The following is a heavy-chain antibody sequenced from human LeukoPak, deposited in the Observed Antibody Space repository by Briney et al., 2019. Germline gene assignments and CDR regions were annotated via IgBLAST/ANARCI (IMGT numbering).Heavy chain of an antibody. J-gene: IGHJ4*02. CDR3: ARANFLYCSSTSCLFDY. Sequence: GASVKVSCKASGYTFTDYYMHWVRLAAGQGLECMGCINPNSGGTNYVQKFQGWVTMTSDTSINTAYMELSRLTSDDTAVYYCARANFLYCSSTSCLFDYWGQGTLVTVSS. V-gene: IGHV1-2*04. CDR1: GYTFTDYY. D-gene: IGHD2-2*01. CDR2: INPNSGGT.